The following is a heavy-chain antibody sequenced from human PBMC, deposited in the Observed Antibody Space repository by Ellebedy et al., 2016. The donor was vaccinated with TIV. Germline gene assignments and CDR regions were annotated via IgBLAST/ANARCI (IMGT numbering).Heavy chain of an antibody. CDR2: ISYEGSNE. J-gene: IGHJ4*02. CDR1: GFIFGSYG. CDR3: Y. V-gene: IGHV3-30-3*01. Sequence: GESLKISCAAFGFIFGSYGMHWVRQAPGKGLEWVTVISYEGSNEYYADSVKGRFTISRDNSKNTLYLQMNSLRAEDTAVYYCYWGQGTLVTVSS.